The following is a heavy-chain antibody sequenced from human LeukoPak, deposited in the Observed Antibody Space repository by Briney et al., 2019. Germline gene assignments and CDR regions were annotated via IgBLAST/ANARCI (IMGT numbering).Heavy chain of an antibody. J-gene: IGHJ6*03. Sequence: SVKVSCKASGGTFSSYAISWVRQAPGQGLEWMGGIIPIFGTANYAQKFQGRVTITADKSTSTAYMELSSLRSEDTAVYYCARAEEYNWNDGRRFTNMDVWGKGTTVTVSS. V-gene: IGHV1-69*06. CDR2: IIPIFGTA. CDR3: ARAEEYNWNDGRRFTNMDV. D-gene: IGHD1-20*01. CDR1: GGTFSSYA.